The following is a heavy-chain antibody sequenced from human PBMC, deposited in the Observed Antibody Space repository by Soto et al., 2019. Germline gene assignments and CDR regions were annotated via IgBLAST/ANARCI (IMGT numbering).Heavy chain of an antibody. J-gene: IGHJ4*02. Sequence: EVQLVESGGGLVQPGGSLKLSCAASGFTFSGPAMHWVRQASGKGLEWVGRIRSKANSYATAYAASVKGRFTISRDDSKNTAYLQMNSLKTEDTAVYYCTSPGATSSDYWGQGTLVTVSS. CDR2: IRSKANSYAT. CDR3: TSPGATSSDY. D-gene: IGHD1-26*01. V-gene: IGHV3-73*02. CDR1: GFTFSGPA.